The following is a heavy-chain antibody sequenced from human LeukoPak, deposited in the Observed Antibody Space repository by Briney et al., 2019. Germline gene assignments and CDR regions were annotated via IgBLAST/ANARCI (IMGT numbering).Heavy chain of an antibody. Sequence: SETLSLTCTVSGGSISSYYWSWIRQPPGKGLEWIGYIYYSGSTNYNPSLKSRVTISVDTSKNQFSLKLSSVTAADTAVYYCARERRLRGMDVWGQGTTVTVSS. CDR2: IYYSGST. CDR1: GGSISSYY. D-gene: IGHD5/OR15-5a*01. V-gene: IGHV4-59*01. J-gene: IGHJ6*02. CDR3: ARERRLRGMDV.